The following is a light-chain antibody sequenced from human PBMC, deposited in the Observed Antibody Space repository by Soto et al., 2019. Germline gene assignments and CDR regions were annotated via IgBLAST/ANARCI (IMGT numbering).Light chain of an antibody. CDR2: GAS. Sequence: ILLTQSPGTLSLSRGERATLSCRASQIVSSNYLAWYQQKPGQAPRLLIYGASSRATGIPDRFSGSGSGTDFTLTISRLEPEDFAVYYCQQYGSSGTSGQGTKVDI. CDR3: QQYGSSGT. CDR1: QIVSSNY. V-gene: IGKV3-20*01. J-gene: IGKJ1*01.